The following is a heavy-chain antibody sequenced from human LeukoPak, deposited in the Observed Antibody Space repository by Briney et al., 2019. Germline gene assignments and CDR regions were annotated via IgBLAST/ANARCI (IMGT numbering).Heavy chain of an antibody. D-gene: IGHD2/OR15-2a*01. Sequence: SETLSLTCAVYGGSFSAYYWTWIRQPPGKGLEWIGEINHSGSTKYNPSLKSRVIISVDTSKNQLSLKLSSVTAADTAVYYCARVDKNGGTTFDYWGQGTLVTVSS. CDR3: ARVDKNGGTTFDY. V-gene: IGHV4-34*01. CDR1: GGSFSAYY. CDR2: INHSGST. J-gene: IGHJ4*02.